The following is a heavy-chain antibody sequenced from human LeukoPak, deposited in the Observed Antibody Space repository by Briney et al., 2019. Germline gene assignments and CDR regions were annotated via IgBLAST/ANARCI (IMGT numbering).Heavy chain of an antibody. Sequence: GGSLRLSCAASGYTVRSNYMTWVRQAPGKGLECVSVIYSGGSTYYADSVKGRFTISRDNSKNTLYLQMNSLRADDTAVYYCARIINDYDSSGFFDYWGQGTLVTVSS. CDR3: ARIINDYDSSGFFDY. J-gene: IGHJ4*02. CDR2: IYSGGST. D-gene: IGHD3-22*01. V-gene: IGHV3-53*01. CDR1: GYTVRSNY.